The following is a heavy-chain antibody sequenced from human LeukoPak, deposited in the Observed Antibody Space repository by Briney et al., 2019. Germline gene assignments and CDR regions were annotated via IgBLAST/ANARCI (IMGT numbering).Heavy chain of an antibody. CDR1: GYSISSGYY. CDR3: ARLDTAMVSFDY. Sequence: SETLSLTCAVSGYSISSGYYWGWIRRPPGEGLEWIGSIYHSGSTYYNPSLKSRVTISVNTSKNQFSLKLSSVTAADTAVYYCARLDTAMVSFDYWGQGTLVTVSS. V-gene: IGHV4-38-2*01. D-gene: IGHD5-18*01. J-gene: IGHJ4*02. CDR2: IYHSGST.